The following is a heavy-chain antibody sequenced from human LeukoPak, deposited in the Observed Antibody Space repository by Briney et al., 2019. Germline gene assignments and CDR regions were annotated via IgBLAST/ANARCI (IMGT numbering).Heavy chain of an antibody. Sequence: SQTLSLTYTVSGGSISSYYWSWIRQPPGKGLEWIGYIYYSGSTNNNPSLKSRVTISVDTSKNQFSLKLSSVTAADTAVYYCARDGPYILTGDEDWGQGTLVTVSS. J-gene: IGHJ4*02. CDR2: IYYSGST. CDR1: GGSISSYY. V-gene: IGHV4-59*01. CDR3: ARDGPYILTGDED. D-gene: IGHD3-9*01.